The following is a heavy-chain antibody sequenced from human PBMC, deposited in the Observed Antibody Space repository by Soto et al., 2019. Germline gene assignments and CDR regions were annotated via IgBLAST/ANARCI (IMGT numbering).Heavy chain of an antibody. CDR1: GFTFSNYW. V-gene: IGHV3-7*01. Sequence: ESGGGLVQPGGSLRLSCAASGFTFSNYWMSWVRQAPGKGLEWVANIKQDGTEKNYVDSVRGRFTICRDNAKNSLDLQMNSLTAEDTAVYYCASVAIWGQGTLVTVSS. J-gene: IGHJ4*02. CDR2: IKQDGTEK. D-gene: IGHD5-12*01. CDR3: ASVAI.